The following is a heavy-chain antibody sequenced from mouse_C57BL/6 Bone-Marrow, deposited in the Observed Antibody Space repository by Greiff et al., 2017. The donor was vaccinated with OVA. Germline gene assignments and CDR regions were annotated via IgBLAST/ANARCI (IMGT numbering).Heavy chain of an antibody. CDR2: FTMYSDAT. J-gene: IGHJ4*01. CDR1: YFAFMASA. CDR3: ARAYYGNRYAMDY. D-gene: IGHD2-10*01. V-gene: IGHV1-49*01. Sequence: LVESGAELVRPGSSVKLSCKDSYFAFMASAMHWVKQRPGHGLEWIGSFTMYSDATEYSENFKGKATLTANTSSSTAYMELSSLTSEDSAVYYCARAYYGNRYAMDYWGQGTSVTVSS.